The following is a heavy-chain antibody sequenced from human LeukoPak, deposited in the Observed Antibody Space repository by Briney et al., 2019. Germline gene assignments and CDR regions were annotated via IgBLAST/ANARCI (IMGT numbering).Heavy chain of an antibody. J-gene: IGHJ4*02. V-gene: IGHV3-21*01. D-gene: IGHD6-19*01. CDR1: GFTFNSYS. CDR2: ISGSSNYI. CDR3: ARDSRPYSSGWFYYFDY. Sequence: GGSLRLSCATSGFTFNSYSMNWVRQAPGKGLEWVSSISGSSNYIYDADSVKGRFTISRDNAKNSLYLQMNSLRAEDTAVYYCARDSRPYSSGWFYYFDYWGQGTLVTVSS.